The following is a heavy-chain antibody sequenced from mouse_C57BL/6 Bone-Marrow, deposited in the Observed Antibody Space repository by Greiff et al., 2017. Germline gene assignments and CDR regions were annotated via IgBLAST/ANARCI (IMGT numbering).Heavy chain of an antibody. J-gene: IGHJ3*01. CDR3: ARGGYYEDWFAY. CDR1: GYTFTSYG. V-gene: IGHV1-81*01. Sequence: QVQLQQSGAELARPGASVKLSCKASGYTFTSYGISWVKQRTGQGLEWIGEIYPRSGNTYYNEKFKGKATLTADKSSSTAYMELRSLTSEDSAVYFCARGGYYEDWFAYWGQGTLVTVSA. CDR2: IYPRSGNT. D-gene: IGHD2-3*01.